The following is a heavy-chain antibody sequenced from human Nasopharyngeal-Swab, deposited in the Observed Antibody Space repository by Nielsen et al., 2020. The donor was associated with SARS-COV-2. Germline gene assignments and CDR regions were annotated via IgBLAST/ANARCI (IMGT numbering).Heavy chain of an antibody. Sequence: GESLKISCAASGFTFSSYGIHWVRQPPGKGLEWVAVISYDGSNKYYADSVKGRFTISRDNSKNPLYLQMNSLRAEDTAVYYCAKDSGTWFGELLSGCMDVWGQGTTVTVSS. CDR2: ISYDGSNK. V-gene: IGHV3-30*18. CDR1: GFTFSSYG. D-gene: IGHD3-10*01. CDR3: AKDSGTWFGELLSGCMDV. J-gene: IGHJ6*02.